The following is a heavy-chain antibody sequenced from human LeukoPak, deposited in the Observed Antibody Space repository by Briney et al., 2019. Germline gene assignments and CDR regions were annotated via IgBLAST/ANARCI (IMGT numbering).Heavy chain of an antibody. CDR3: AKDRRFGELNAFDI. V-gene: IGHV3-30*02. CDR2: IRYDGSNK. Sequence: GGSLRLSCAASGFTFSSYGMHWVRQAPGKGLEWVAFIRYDGSNKYYADSVKGRFTISRDNSKNTLYLQMDSLRAEDTAVYYCAKDRRFGELNAFDIWGQGTTVTVSS. J-gene: IGHJ3*02. D-gene: IGHD3-10*01. CDR1: GFTFSSYG.